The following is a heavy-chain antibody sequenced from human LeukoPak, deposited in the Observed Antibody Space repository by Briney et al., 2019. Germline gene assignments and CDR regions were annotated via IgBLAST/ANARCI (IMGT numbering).Heavy chain of an antibody. CDR2: ISSSGSTV. V-gene: IGHV3-11*01. D-gene: IGHD6-19*01. CDR1: GFTFSDYY. CDR3: ARGASSGWYRVFDY. J-gene: IGHJ4*02. Sequence: GGSLRLSCAASGFTFSDYYMSWIRQAPGKGLEWVSYISSSGSTVYYADSVKGRFTISRDNAKNSLYLQMNSLRAEDTAVYYCARGASSGWYRVFDYWGQGTLVTVSS.